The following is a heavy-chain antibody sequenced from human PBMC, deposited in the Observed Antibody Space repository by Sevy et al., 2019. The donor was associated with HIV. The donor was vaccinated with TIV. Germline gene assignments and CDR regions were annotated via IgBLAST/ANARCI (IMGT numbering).Heavy chain of an antibody. V-gene: IGHV3-48*02. J-gene: IGHJ4*02. Sequence: GGSLRLSCVTSGFTFRDFSMNWVRQAPGKGLEWLSYISRSSSTIYYADSVKGRFTISRDNAMNSLYLQMDSLRDEDTAVYYCARGYVLRDYWGQGALVTVSS. CDR2: ISRSSSTI. CDR3: ARGYVLRDY. D-gene: IGHD3-3*01. CDR1: GFTFRDFS.